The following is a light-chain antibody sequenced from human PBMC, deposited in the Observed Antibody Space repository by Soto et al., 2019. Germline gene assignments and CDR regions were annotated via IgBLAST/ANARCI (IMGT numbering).Light chain of an antibody. J-gene: IGLJ1*01. CDR3: TSFAPGRIYV. CDR2: EVT. V-gene: IGLV2-14*02. CDR1: RSDVGSYNS. Sequence: QSALTQPASVSGSPGQSITISCTETRSDVGSYNSIAWYQQHPGKAPRVVIFEVTKRPSGLSYRFSGSKSGNTASLTISGLQAEDEGDYYCTSFAPGRIYVFGSGTKVTVL.